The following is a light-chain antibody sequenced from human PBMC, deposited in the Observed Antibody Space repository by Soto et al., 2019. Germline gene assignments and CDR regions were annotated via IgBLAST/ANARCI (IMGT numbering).Light chain of an antibody. CDR3: LQYGSSPYT. CDR2: GAS. J-gene: IGKJ2*01. V-gene: IGKV3-20*01. CDR1: QSVISNF. Sequence: ENVLTQSPGTLSLSPGERAILSCRASQSVISNFLAWYQQKPGQAPRLLIYGASSRATGIPDRFSGSGSGTDFTLTISRLEPEDFAVYYCLQYGSSPYTFGPGAKLEIK.